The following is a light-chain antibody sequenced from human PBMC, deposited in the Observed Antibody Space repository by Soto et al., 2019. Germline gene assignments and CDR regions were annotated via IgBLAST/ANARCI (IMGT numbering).Light chain of an antibody. J-gene: IGLJ2*01. CDR2: SSN. Sequence: QSVLTQPPSASGTPGQRVTISCSGSSSNIGSNSVNWYQQLPGTAPKLLMYSSNQRPSGVPDRFSGSKSGTSASLAISGLQSEDDADYYCAAWDDSLNGVVFCGGTKLTVL. CDR1: SSNIGSNS. V-gene: IGLV1-44*01. CDR3: AAWDDSLNGVV.